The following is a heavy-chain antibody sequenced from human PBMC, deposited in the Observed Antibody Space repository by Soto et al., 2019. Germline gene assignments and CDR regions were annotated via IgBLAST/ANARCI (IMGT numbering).Heavy chain of an antibody. Sequence: SETLSLTCTVSGGSISSYYWSWIRQPAGKGLEWIGRIYTSGSTNYNPSLKSRVTMSVDTSKNQFSLKLSSVTAADTAVYYCAREGPYYYDSSGYLLDIWGQGTMVTVSS. V-gene: IGHV4-4*07. CDR1: GGSISSYY. CDR3: AREGPYYYDSSGYLLDI. CDR2: IYTSGST. D-gene: IGHD3-22*01. J-gene: IGHJ3*02.